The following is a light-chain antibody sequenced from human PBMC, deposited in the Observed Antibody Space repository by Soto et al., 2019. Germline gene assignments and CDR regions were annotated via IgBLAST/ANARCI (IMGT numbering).Light chain of an antibody. Sequence: EIVMTQSPASLSVSPGERATLSCRASQNVNSNLAWYQQKPGQAPRFLIYGASTRATGIPARFSGSGSVTELPLTISSLQSEDFAVYYGHHYNIWPQTFGQWTKVDI. V-gene: IGKV3-15*01. CDR1: QNVNSN. J-gene: IGKJ1*01. CDR3: HHYNIWPQT. CDR2: GAS.